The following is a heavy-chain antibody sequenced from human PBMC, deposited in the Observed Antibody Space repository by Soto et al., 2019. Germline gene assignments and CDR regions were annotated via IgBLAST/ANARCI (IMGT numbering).Heavy chain of an antibody. CDR2: INAGNGNT. CDR1: GYTFTSYA. V-gene: IGHV1-3*01. D-gene: IGHD2-2*01. J-gene: IGHJ4*02. Sequence: GASVKVSCKASGYTFTSYAMHWVRQAPGQRLEWMGWINAGNGNTRYSQKFQGRVTITRDTSASTAYMELSSLGSEDTAVYYCARAYCSSTSCFLLYFDYWGQGTLVTVSS. CDR3: ARAYCSSTSCFLLYFDY.